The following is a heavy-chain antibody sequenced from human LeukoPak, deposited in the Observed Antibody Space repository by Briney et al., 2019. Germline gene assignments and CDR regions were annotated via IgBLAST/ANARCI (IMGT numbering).Heavy chain of an antibody. D-gene: IGHD1-26*01. CDR1: GGSISSYY. J-gene: IGHJ4*02. V-gene: IGHV4-4*07. Sequence: PSETLSLTCTVSGGSISSYYWSWIRQSAGKGLEWIGRLYTSGSTSYNPSLKGRVTMSVDTSKNQFSLKLTSVTAADTAVYYCARAGGSYSLDYWGQGTPVTVSS. CDR3: ARAGGSYSLDY. CDR2: LYTSGST.